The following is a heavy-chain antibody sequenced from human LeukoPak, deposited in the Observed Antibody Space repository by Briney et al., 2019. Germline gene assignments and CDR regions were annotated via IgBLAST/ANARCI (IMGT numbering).Heavy chain of an antibody. CDR3: ARGPNRKYCSSTSCYGLFDI. D-gene: IGHD2-2*01. V-gene: IGHV4-34*01. CDR1: GGSFSGYY. CDR2: INHSGST. Sequence: SETLSLTCPVYGGSFSGYYWSWIRQPPGKGREWIVEINHSGSTNYNPSLKSRVTISVDTSKNQFSLKLSSVTAADTAVYYCARGPNRKYCSSTSCYGLFDIWGQGTMVTVSS. J-gene: IGHJ3*02.